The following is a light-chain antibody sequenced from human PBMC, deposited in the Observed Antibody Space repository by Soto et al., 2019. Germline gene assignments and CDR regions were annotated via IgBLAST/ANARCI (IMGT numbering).Light chain of an antibody. J-gene: IGKJ4*01. CDR3: LQHYSFPRT. CDR1: QGIRID. Sequence: AIQMTQSPSSLSASVGDSVSITCRASQGIRIDVAWYHQRPGEAPNLLIYAASTLQSGVPSRFSGVGSCTDFSLTFSSLEPEDFAAYYWLQHYSFPRTFGGGTKVDIK. V-gene: IGKV1-6*01. CDR2: AAS.